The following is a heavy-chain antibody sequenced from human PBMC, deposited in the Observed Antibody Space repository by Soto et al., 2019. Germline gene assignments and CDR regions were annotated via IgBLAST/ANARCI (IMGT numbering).Heavy chain of an antibody. CDR2: TIPMVGMA. Sequence: QVQLVQSGAEVKKPGSSVKVSCTASGDAFNFYTINWVRQAPGQGPEWMGRTIPMVGMADYAQKFQGRVTITADKSTSTAYMILRSLRSEDTAVYYCATNYGSGSTLFDNWGQGTLVTVSS. CDR3: ATNYGSGSTLFDN. CDR1: GDAFNFYT. J-gene: IGHJ4*02. D-gene: IGHD3-10*01. V-gene: IGHV1-69*02.